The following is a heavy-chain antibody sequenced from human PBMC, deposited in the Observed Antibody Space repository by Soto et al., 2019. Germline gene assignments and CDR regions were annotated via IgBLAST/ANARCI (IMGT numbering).Heavy chain of an antibody. Sequence: QVQLVQSGAEVKKPGSSVKVSCQASGNTLSSNTFSWARQAPGQGPEWMGKIIPMSDTTNYAQKFQGRVAITADKSTNTVYMDLSGLTSDDTAVYYCARDASRGTVTTSDYWGQGTLVTVSS. CDR2: IIPMSDTT. D-gene: IGHD4-17*01. J-gene: IGHJ4*02. CDR3: ARDASRGTVTTSDY. CDR1: GNTLSSNT. V-gene: IGHV1-69*08.